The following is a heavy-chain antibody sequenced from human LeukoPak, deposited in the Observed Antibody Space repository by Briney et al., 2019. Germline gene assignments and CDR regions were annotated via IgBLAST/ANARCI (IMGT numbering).Heavy chain of an antibody. CDR1: GGSITSSSYY. Sequence: PSETLSLTCTVSGGSITSSSYYWGWIRQPPGKGLEWIGTIYHSGSTYYNPSLKSRVTISVDTSKNQFSLKLSSVTAADTAVYYCARGRTFGGPWGQGTLVTVSS. CDR3: ARGRTFGGP. D-gene: IGHD3-16*01. J-gene: IGHJ5*02. CDR2: IYHSGST. V-gene: IGHV4-39*07.